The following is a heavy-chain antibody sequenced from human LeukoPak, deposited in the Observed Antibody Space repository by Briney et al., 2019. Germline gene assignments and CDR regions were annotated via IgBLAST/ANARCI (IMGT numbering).Heavy chain of an antibody. CDR2: ISWNSGSI. CDR1: GFTFDDYA. Sequence: GGSLRLSCAASGFTFDDYAMHWVRQAPGKGLEWVSGISWNSGSIGYADSVKGRFTISRDNAKNSLYLQMNSLRAEDTALYYCAKDYTAMVRGPDYWDQGTLVTVSS. D-gene: IGHD5-18*01. J-gene: IGHJ4*02. CDR3: AKDYTAMVRGPDY. V-gene: IGHV3-9*01.